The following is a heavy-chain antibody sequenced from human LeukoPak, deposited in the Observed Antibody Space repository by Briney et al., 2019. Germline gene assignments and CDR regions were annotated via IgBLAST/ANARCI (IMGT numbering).Heavy chain of an antibody. D-gene: IGHD3-16*01. J-gene: IGHJ4*02. CDR3: AKRASLLSTHKY. V-gene: IGHV3-23*01. Sequence: GGSLRLSCAASRFIFSNCNMNWVRRAPGKGLEWVSAISGSGGSTYYTGYVRGRFTTSRDNSKNTMYLQMISLRAEDTAVYYCAKRASLLSTHKYWGQGTLVTVSS. CDR2: ISGSGGST. CDR1: RFIFSNCN.